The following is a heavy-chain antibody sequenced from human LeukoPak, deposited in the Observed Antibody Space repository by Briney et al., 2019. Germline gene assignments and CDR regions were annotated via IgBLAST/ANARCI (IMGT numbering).Heavy chain of an antibody. J-gene: IGHJ5*02. D-gene: IGHD3-10*01. CDR3: ARDLRGNWFDP. Sequence: SETLSLTCTVSGGSISSYYWSWIRQPAGKGLEWIGRIYTSGSTNYNSSLKSRVIMSVDTSKNQFSLKLSSVTAADTAAYYCARDLRGNWFDPWGQGTLVTVSS. V-gene: IGHV4-4*07. CDR2: IYTSGST. CDR1: GGSISSYY.